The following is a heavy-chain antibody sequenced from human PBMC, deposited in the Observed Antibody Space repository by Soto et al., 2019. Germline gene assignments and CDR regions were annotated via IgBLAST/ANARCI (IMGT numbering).Heavy chain of an antibody. CDR3: AKDVLRFLEWLAFYGMDV. J-gene: IGHJ6*02. CDR1: GFTFSSYG. Sequence: QVQLVESGGGVVQPGRSLRLSCAASGFTFSSYGMHWVRQAPGKGLEWVAVISYDGSSKYYADSVKGRFTISRDNSKNTLYLQMNSLRAEDTAVYYCAKDVLRFLEWLAFYGMDVWGQGTTVTVSS. D-gene: IGHD3-3*01. V-gene: IGHV3-30*18. CDR2: ISYDGSSK.